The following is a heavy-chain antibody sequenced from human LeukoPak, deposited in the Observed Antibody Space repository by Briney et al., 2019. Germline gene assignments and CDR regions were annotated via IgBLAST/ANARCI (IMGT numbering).Heavy chain of an antibody. J-gene: IGHJ3*02. CDR3: AREGLTTTPNNAFDI. Sequence: SCKASGYTFTGYYMHWVRQAPGKGLEWVAVVWSDENKTYYADSVKGRFTISRDNFKSSPYLQMNSLRVEDTAVYYCAREGLTTTPNNAFDIWGQGTMVTVSS. CDR2: VWSDENKT. V-gene: IGHV3-33*01. D-gene: IGHD1-1*01. CDR1: GYTFTGYY.